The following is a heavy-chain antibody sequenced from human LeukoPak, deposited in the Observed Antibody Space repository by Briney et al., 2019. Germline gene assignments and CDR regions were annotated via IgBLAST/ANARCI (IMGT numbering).Heavy chain of an antibody. CDR1: GFTFSSYG. V-gene: IGHV3-23*01. CDR3: AGRDGSGSGSDY. D-gene: IGHD3-10*01. Sequence: GSLRLSCATSGFTFSSYGMSWVRQAPGKGLQWVSGISASGGSTYYADSVKGRFTISRDNSKNTLYLQINSLRSEDTAVYYCAGRDGSGSGSDYWGQGTLVTVSS. CDR2: ISASGGST. J-gene: IGHJ4*02.